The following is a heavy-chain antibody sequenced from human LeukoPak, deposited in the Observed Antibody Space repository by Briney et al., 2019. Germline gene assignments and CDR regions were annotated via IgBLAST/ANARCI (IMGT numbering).Heavy chain of an antibody. J-gene: IGHJ6*03. CDR3: ARRFTLWFGELRYYYYMDV. V-gene: IGHV3-7*01. CDR1: GFTFSSYW. Sequence: PGGSLRLSCAASGFTFSSYWMSWVRQAPGKGLEWVANIKQDGSEKYYVDSVKGRFTISRDNAKNSLYLQMNSLRAEDTAVYYCARRFTLWFGELRYYYYMDVWGKGTTVTVSS. CDR2: IKQDGSEK. D-gene: IGHD3-10*01.